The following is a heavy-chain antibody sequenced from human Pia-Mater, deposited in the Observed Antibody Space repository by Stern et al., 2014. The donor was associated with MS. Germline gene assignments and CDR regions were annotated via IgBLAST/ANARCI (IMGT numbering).Heavy chain of an antibody. D-gene: IGHD2-2*02. V-gene: IGHV3-48*02. CDR3: VRTWRENTFDP. CDR2: VSYTGTAI. CDR1: GFNLRDYS. J-gene: IGHJ5*02. Sequence: EVQLVESGGDLGQPGGSLRLSCAASGFNLRDYSMSWVRQAPGKGLEWVSFVSYTGTAIYYADSVKGRFTISRHMASHSLYLQMHSLRDEDTAVYYCVRTWRENTFDPWGQGILVTVSS.